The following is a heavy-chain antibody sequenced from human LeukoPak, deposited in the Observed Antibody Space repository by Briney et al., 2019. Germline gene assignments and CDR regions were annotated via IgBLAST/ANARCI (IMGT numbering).Heavy chain of an antibody. J-gene: IGHJ4*02. CDR1: GGSISSYY. D-gene: IGHD1-26*01. CDR3: ARSFGWVGSYDY. CDR2: IYYSGGT. V-gene: IGHV4-59*01. Sequence: SETLSLTCTVSGGSISSYYWSWIRQPPGKGLEWIGYIYYSGGTNYNPSLKSRVTISVDTSKNQFSLKLSSVTAADTAVYYCARSFGWVGSYDYWGQGTLVTVSS.